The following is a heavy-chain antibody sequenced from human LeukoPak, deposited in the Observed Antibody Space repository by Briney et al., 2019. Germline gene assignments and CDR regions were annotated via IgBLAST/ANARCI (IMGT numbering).Heavy chain of an antibody. Sequence: SVKVSCKASGGTFSSYAISWVRQAPGQGLEWMGRIIPILGISNYAQKFQGRVTITADKSTSTAYMELSSLRSEDTAVYYCASAYDFWSGLDYWGQGTLVTVSS. D-gene: IGHD3-3*01. J-gene: IGHJ4*02. V-gene: IGHV1-69*04. CDR1: GGTFSSYA. CDR3: ASAYDFWSGLDY. CDR2: IIPILGIS.